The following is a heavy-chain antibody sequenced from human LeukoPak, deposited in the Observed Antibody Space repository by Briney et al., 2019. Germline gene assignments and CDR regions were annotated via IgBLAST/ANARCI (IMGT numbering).Heavy chain of an antibody. CDR2: ISGSGGST. D-gene: IGHD3-3*01. CDR3: RRGHYDGHD. J-gene: IGHJ4*02. Sequence: GGSLRLSCAASGFTFSSYAMSWVRQAPGKGLEWVSAISGSGGSTYYRDSVKGRLTISRDNAKNSLHLQMNSLRAEDTAVYYCRRGHYDGHDWGQGTLVTVSS. V-gene: IGHV3-23*01. CDR1: GFTFSSYA.